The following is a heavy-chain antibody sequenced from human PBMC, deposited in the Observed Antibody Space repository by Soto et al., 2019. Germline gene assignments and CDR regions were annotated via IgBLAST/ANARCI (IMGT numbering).Heavy chain of an antibody. J-gene: IGHJ4*02. CDR2: IYPGDSDT. V-gene: IGHV5-51*01. CDR3: ARSEYDIFTGYPMVFDY. D-gene: IGHD3-9*01. CDR1: GYSFTSYW. Sequence: PGESLKISCKGSGYSFTSYWIGWVRQMPGKGLEWMGIIYPGDSDTRYSPSFQGQVTISADKSISTAYLQWSSLKASDTAMYYCARSEYDIFTGYPMVFDYWGQGTLVTVSS.